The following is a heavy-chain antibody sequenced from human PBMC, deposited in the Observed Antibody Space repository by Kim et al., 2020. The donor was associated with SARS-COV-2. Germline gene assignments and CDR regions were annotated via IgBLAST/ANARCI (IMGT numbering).Heavy chain of an antibody. CDR2: ISSSGSTI. CDR1: GFTFSSYE. V-gene: IGHV3-48*03. D-gene: IGHD7-27*01. J-gene: IGHJ6*02. Sequence: GGSLRLSCAASGFTFSSYEMNWVRQAPGKGLEWVSYISSSGSTIYYADSVKGRFTISRDNAKNSLYLQMNSLRAEDTAVYYCAREQGKTGDPDYGMDVWGQGTTATVSS. CDR3: AREQGKTGDPDYGMDV.